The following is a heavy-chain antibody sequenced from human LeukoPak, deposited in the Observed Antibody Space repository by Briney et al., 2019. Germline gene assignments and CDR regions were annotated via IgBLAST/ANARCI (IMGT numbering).Heavy chain of an antibody. Sequence: PGGSLRLSCAASGFTFTTGFTFSSYSMSWVRQAPGKGLEWVSTINPSGGNTHYADSVKGRFTISRDNSKDTLYLQMNSLRAEDTAVYYCAIRVGASWDLWPYYFDYWGQGTLVTVSS. J-gene: IGHJ4*02. CDR3: AIRVGASWDLWPYYFDY. D-gene: IGHD1-26*01. CDR1: GFTFTTGFTFSSYS. CDR2: INPSGGNT. V-gene: IGHV3-23*01.